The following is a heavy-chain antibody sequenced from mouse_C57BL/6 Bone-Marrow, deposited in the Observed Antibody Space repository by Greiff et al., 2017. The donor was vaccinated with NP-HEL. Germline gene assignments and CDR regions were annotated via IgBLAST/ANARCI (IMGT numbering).Heavy chain of an antibody. D-gene: IGHD2-3*01. CDR1: GYSFTDYN. Sequence: EVKLQESGPELVKPGASVKISCKASGYSFTDYNMNWVKQSNGQSLEWIGVINPNYGTTSYNQKFKGKATLTVDQSSSTAYMQLNSLTSEDSAVYYCARWEDGRHGYFDVWGTGTTVTVSS. J-gene: IGHJ1*03. CDR2: INPNYGTT. V-gene: IGHV1-39*01. CDR3: ARWEDGRHGYFDV.